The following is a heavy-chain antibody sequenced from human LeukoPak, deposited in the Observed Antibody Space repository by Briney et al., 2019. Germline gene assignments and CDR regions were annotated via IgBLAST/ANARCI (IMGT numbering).Heavy chain of an antibody. CDR1: GGSISGYY. Sequence: PSETLSLTCSVSGGSISGYYWSWIRQPPGKGLEWIGYIYYSGTTIYNPSLKSRLTISLDTSKNQFSLNLSSVTAADTAVYYCARAIVGGWFDPWGQGTLVTVSS. J-gene: IGHJ5*02. CDR2: IYYSGTT. CDR3: ARAIVGGWFDP. V-gene: IGHV4-59*08. D-gene: IGHD2-15*01.